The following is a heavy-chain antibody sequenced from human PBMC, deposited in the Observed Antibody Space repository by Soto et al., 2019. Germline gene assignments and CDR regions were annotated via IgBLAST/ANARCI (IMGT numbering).Heavy chain of an antibody. V-gene: IGHV5-51*01. D-gene: IGHD6-13*01. CDR1: GYSFTSYW. CDR3: ARLSDDSSSWKDYYYYGMDV. CDR2: IYPGDSDT. J-gene: IGHJ6*02. Sequence: PGESLKISCKGSGYSFTSYWIGWVRQMPGKGLEWLGIIYPGDSDTRYSPSFQGQVTISADKSINTAYLQWSSLKASDTAMYYCARLSDDSSSWKDYYYYGMDVWGQGTTVTVSS.